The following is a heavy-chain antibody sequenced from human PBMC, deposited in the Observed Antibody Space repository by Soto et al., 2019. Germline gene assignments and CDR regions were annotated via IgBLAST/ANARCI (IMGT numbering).Heavy chain of an antibody. Sequence: XAVKVAVTASGYPLTSYGSSWVRQAPGQGLEWMGWISAYNGNTNYAQKLQGRVTMTTDTSTSTADMELRSLRSDDTAVYYCPRIRHDFSSGYPIGFDPWGQRTLVTVSS. CDR1: GYPLTSYG. CDR3: PRIRHDFSSGYPIGFDP. J-gene: IGHJ5*02. CDR2: ISAYNGNT. V-gene: IGHV1-18*01. D-gene: IGHD3-3*01.